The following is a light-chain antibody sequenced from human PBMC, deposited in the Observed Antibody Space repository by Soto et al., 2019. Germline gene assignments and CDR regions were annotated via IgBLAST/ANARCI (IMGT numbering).Light chain of an antibody. CDR3: QQRVTQPRP. V-gene: IGKV3-20*01. Sequence: DNALTESPGPLSLSPGEKATLSRRASQSVISNYLAWYQQKPGQAPRLLIYGASSRATGIPDRFSGSGSGTKFTPSIISLEPDYFAVYSRQQRVTQPRPFCGGT. CDR2: GAS. CDR1: QSVISNY. J-gene: IGKJ4*02.